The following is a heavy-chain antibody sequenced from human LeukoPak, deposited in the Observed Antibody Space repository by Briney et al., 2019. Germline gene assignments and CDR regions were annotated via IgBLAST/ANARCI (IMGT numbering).Heavy chain of an antibody. CDR1: GFTFSTYE. CDR2: IGTDGYS. V-gene: IGHV3-21*06. J-gene: IGHJ4*02. D-gene: IGHD4-23*01. CDR3: ARGTIGGNPASAY. Sequence: GGSLRLSCAASGFTFSTYEMNWVRQAPGKGQEWVSSIGTDGYSYSAVSVKGRFTISRDNAKSTLYLQMDSLTVEDTALYYCARGTIGGNPASAYWGQGTLVTVSS.